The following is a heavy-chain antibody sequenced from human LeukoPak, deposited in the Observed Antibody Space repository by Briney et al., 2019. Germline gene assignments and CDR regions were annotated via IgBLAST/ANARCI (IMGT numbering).Heavy chain of an antibody. D-gene: IGHD1-1*01. CDR3: ASGSWKKTIDY. V-gene: IGHV4-4*07. CDR2: IHTCGTT. J-gene: IGHJ4*02. CDR1: GGSITFYY. Sequence: SETLSLTCSVSGGSITFYYWNWIRNPAANGLELIGRIHTCGTTNYNHSLKSRIPMSIDTSQTKFSLNLTFVTAAATAVDYCASGSWKKTIDYWGQGALVTASS.